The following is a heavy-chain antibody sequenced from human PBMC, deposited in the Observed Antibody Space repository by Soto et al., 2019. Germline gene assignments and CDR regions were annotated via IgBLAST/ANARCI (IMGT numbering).Heavy chain of an antibody. V-gene: IGHV1-18*01. CDR3: AHTTVVTPKYYYYYYGMDV. J-gene: IGHJ6*02. Sequence: QVQLVQSGAEVKKPGASVKVSCKASGYTFTSYGISWVRQAPGQGLEWMGWLSAYNGNTKYAQKLQGRVTMTTDTSTSTAYMELRSLRSDDTAVYYCAHTTVVTPKYYYYYYGMDVWGQGTTVTVSS. CDR2: LSAYNGNT. D-gene: IGHD4-17*01. CDR1: GYTFTSYG.